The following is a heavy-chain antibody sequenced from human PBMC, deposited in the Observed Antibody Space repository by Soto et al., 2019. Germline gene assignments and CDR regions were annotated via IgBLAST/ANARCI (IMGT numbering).Heavy chain of an antibody. CDR2: ISAGNGNT. J-gene: IGHJ4*02. CDR1: GYTFTNYA. CDR3: ARGERYYYDSSGYFGFDY. Sequence: ASVKVSCKASGYTFTNYAIHWVRQAPGQRLEWMGWISAGNGNTKYSQKFQGRVTITRDTSATSAYMELSSLRSEDTAVYYCARGERYYYDSSGYFGFDYWGQGIQVTVSS. V-gene: IGHV1-3*01. D-gene: IGHD3-22*01.